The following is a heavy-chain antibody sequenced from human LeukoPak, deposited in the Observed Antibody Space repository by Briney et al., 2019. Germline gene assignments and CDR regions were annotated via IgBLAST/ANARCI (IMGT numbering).Heavy chain of an antibody. V-gene: IGHV3-33*08. Sequence: GGSLRLSCAASGFTFKTYWMHWVRQAPGKGLEWVAVIWYDGSDNYYADSVKGRFTISSDNSKNTLYLQMNSLRAEDTAMYYCARDISYGMDVWGQGTTVTVSS. CDR1: GFTFKTYW. J-gene: IGHJ6*02. D-gene: IGHD3-9*01. CDR3: ARDISYGMDV. CDR2: IWYDGSDN.